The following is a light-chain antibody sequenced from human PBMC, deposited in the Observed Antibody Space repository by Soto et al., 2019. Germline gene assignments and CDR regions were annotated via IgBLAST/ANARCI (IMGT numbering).Light chain of an antibody. CDR1: SSDVGGYNY. CDR3: NSFTSSNTWV. J-gene: IGLJ3*02. CDR2: EVS. Sequence: QSVLTQPASVSGSPGQSITISCTGTSSDVGGYNYVSWFQQHPGKAPKLKIYEVSNRPSGVSNRFSGSKSGYTASLTISELQAEDEADYYCNSFTSSNTWVFGGGTKVTVL. V-gene: IGLV2-14*03.